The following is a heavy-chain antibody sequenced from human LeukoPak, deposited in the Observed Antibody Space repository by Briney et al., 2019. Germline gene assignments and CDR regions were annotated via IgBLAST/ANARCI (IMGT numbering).Heavy chain of an antibody. D-gene: IGHD4-23*01. CDR3: ARVSYGGNSLDY. CDR2: INHSGST. CDR1: GGSFSGYY. V-gene: IGHV4-34*01. Sequence: SETLSLTCAVYGGSFSGYYWSWIRQPPGKGLEWIGEINHSGSTNYNPSLTSRVTISVDTSKNQFSLKLSSVTAADTAVYYCARVSYGGNSLDYWGQGTLVTVSS. J-gene: IGHJ4*02.